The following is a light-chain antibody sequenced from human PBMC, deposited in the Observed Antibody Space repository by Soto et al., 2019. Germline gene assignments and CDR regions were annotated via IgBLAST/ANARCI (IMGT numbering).Light chain of an antibody. V-gene: IGKV3-11*01. Sequence: EIVLTQSPATLSLSPGERATLSCRASQSVSSYLASYQQKPAQAXRLXXYDASNRATGIPARFSGSGSATDFSLPTSSLEPEDFAAYYCQQRSNWPQITFGQGTRLENK. J-gene: IGKJ5*01. CDR3: QQRSNWPQIT. CDR2: DAS. CDR1: QSVSSY.